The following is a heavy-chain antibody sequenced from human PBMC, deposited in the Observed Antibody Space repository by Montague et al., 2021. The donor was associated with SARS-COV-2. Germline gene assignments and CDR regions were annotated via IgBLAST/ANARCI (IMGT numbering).Heavy chain of an antibody. J-gene: IGHJ3*02. D-gene: IGHD6-19*01. CDR3: ARQENSSGWFKPDAFDI. CDR1: GGSISSSSYY. Sequence: SETLSLTCTVSGGSISSSSYYWGWLRQPTGKGLEWIGSIYYSGSTYYNLSLKSRVTISVDTSKNQFSLKLSTVTAADTAMYYCARQENSSGWFKPDAFDIWGQGTMVTVSS. V-gene: IGHV4-39*01. CDR2: IYYSGST.